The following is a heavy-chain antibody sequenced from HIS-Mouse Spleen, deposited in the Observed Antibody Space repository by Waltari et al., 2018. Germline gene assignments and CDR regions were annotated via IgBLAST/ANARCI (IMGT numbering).Heavy chain of an antibody. Sequence: QLQLQESGPGLVKPSETLSLTCTVPGGSLSSRSYYWGWIRQPPGKGLEWIGSMYCSGRTYYNPSLKSRVTISVDTSKNQFSLKLSSVTAADTAVYYCAREIPYSSSWYDWYFDLWGRGTLVTVSS. CDR3: AREIPYSSSWYDWYFDL. J-gene: IGHJ2*01. V-gene: IGHV4-39*07. CDR1: GGSLSSRSYY. D-gene: IGHD6-13*01. CDR2: MYCSGRT.